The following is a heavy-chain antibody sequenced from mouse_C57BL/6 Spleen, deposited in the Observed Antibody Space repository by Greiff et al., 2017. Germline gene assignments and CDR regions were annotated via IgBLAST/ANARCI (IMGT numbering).Heavy chain of an antibody. CDR1: GYTFTDYY. V-gene: IGHV1-76*01. CDR2: IYPGSGNT. Sequence: VKLQQSGAELVRPGASVKLSCKASGYTFTDYYINWVKQRPGQGLEWIARIYPGSGNTYYNEKFKGKATLTAEKSSSTAYMQLSSLTSEDSAVYFCARGTYGYDGDFDYWGQGTTLTVSS. D-gene: IGHD2-2*01. J-gene: IGHJ2*01. CDR3: ARGTYGYDGDFDY.